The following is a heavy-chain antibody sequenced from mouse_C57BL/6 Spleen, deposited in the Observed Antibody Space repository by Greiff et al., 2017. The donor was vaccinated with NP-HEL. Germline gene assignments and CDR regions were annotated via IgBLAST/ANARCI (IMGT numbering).Heavy chain of an antibody. Sequence: VQLQQPGAELVKPGASVKLSCKASGYTFTSYWMHWVKQRPGQGLEWIGMIHPNSGSTNYNEKFKSKATLTVDTSSSTAYMQLSSLTSEDSAVYYCARSRYGYEDYFDYWGQGTTLTVSS. CDR2: IHPNSGST. J-gene: IGHJ2*01. D-gene: IGHD2-2*01. CDR3: ARSRYGYEDYFDY. CDR1: GYTFTSYW. V-gene: IGHV1-64*01.